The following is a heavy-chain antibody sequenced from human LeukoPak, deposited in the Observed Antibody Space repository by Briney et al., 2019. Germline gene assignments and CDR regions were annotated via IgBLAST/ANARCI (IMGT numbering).Heavy chain of an antibody. CDR2: IYYSGSS. V-gene: IGHV4-39*01. D-gene: IGHD5-24*01. CDR1: GGSISSSSSY. J-gene: IGHJ4*02. Sequence: SSETLSLTCSVSGGSISSSSSYWGWIRQPPGKGLEWIGSIYYSGSSFDNPALKSRVTISVDTSKNQFSLKLSSVTAADTAVYYCARHRSGWLQSSFDYWGQGTLVTVSS. CDR3: ARHRSGWLQSSFDY.